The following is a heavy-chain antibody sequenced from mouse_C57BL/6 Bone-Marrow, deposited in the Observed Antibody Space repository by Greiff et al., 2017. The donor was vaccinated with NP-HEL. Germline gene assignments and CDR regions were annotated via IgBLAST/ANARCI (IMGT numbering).Heavy chain of an antibody. CDR2: ISNGGGST. CDR1: GFTFSDYY. CDR3: ARSGYYYYYAMDY. D-gene: IGHD2-3*01. Sequence: VESGGGLVQPGGSLKLSCAASGFTFSDYYMYWVRQTPEKRLEWVAYISNGGGSTYYPDTVKGRFTISRDNAKNTLYLQMSRLKSEDTAMYYCARSGYYYYYAMDYWGQGTSVTVSS. V-gene: IGHV5-12*01. J-gene: IGHJ4*01.